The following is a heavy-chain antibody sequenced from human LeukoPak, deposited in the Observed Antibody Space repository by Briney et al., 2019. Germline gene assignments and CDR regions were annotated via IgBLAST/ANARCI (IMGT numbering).Heavy chain of an antibody. Sequence: ASVRVSCKASGYTFTGYYMHWVRQAPGQGLEWMGWINPNSGGTNYAQKFQGRVTMTRDTSISTAYMELSRLRSDDTAVYYCASVTKYCGGDCYPYDAFDIWGQGTMVIVSS. CDR3: ASVTKYCGGDCYPYDAFDI. CDR2: INPNSGGT. V-gene: IGHV1-2*02. CDR1: GYTFTGYY. J-gene: IGHJ3*02. D-gene: IGHD2-21*02.